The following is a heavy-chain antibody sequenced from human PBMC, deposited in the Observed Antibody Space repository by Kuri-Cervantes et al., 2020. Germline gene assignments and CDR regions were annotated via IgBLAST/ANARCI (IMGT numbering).Heavy chain of an antibody. D-gene: IGHD4-17*01. Sequence: GGSLRLSCAASGFTFSSYAMHWVRQAPGKGLEWVAVISYDGSNKYYADSVKGRFTISRDNSKNTLYLQMNSLRAEDTAIYYCARDLSGLHDYDDFGYYSGLDVWGQGTTVTVSS. CDR3: ARDLSGLHDYDDFGYYSGLDV. V-gene: IGHV3-30-3*01. CDR2: ISYDGSNK. CDR1: GFTFSSYA. J-gene: IGHJ6*02.